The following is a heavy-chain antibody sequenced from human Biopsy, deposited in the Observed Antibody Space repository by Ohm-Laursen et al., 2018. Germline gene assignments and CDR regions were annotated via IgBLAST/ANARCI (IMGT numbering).Heavy chain of an antibody. V-gene: IGHV4-4*07. CDR1: GGSTNDYF. CDR2: IYSSGGS. CDR3: VRGVDYYDPYHYYALDV. J-gene: IGHJ6*02. D-gene: IGHD3-22*01. Sequence: TLSLTCSVSGGSTNDYFWSWIRQPAGETLEWIGRIYSSGGSSYNPSLKSRISMPMDTSNNQFSLKVRSVTAADTAVYYCVRGVDYYDPYHYYALDVRGQGTTVTVSS.